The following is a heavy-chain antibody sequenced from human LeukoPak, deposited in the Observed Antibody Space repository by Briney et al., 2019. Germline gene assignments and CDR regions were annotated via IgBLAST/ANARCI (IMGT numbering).Heavy chain of an antibody. J-gene: IGHJ4*02. CDR1: GYTFTSYG. D-gene: IGHD2-15*01. CDR3: AREAYCSGGSCYPEGRTSSDY. V-gene: IGHV1-18*01. CDR2: ISAYNGNT. Sequence: ASVKVSCKASGYTFTSYGISWVRQAPGQGLEWMGWISAYNGNTNYAQKLQGRVTITTDTSTSTAYMELRSLRSDDTAVYYCAREAYCSGGSCYPEGRTSSDYWGQGTLVTVSS.